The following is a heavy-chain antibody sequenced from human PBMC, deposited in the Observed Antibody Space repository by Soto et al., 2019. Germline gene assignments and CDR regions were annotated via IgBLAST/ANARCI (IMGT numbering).Heavy chain of an antibody. CDR3: ARGTYYYDSSGYGTWFDY. D-gene: IGHD3-22*01. CDR2: IIPIFGTA. Sequence: ASVKVSCKASGGTFSSYAISWVRQAPGQGLEWMGGIIPIFGTANYAQKFQGRVTITADESTSIAYMELSSLRSEDTAVYYCARGTYYYDSSGYGTWFDYWGQGTLVTVSS. V-gene: IGHV1-69*13. J-gene: IGHJ4*02. CDR1: GGTFSSYA.